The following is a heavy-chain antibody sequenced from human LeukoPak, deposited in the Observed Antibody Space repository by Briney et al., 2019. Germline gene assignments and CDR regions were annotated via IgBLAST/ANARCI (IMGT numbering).Heavy chain of an antibody. J-gene: IGHJ1*01. D-gene: IGHD3-10*01. CDR1: GLTISNSF. Sequence: GGSLILSCAASGLTISNSFMGWVRQTPGKGLEWVSLIYSGGSTYSADSVKGRFIISRDNSKNTLHLQMNSLRAEDTAVYYCARDTDYYGSGRHGYFDHWGQGTLVTVSS. CDR3: ARDTDYYGSGRHGYFDH. V-gene: IGHV3-66*01. CDR2: IYSGGST.